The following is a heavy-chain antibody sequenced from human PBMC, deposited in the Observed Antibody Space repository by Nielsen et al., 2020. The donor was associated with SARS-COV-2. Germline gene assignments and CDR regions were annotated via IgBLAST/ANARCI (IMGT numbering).Heavy chain of an antibody. CDR2: IDWDDDK. CDR1: GFSLSTSGMC. Sequence: SGPTLVKPTQTLTLTCTFSGFSLSTSGMCVSWVRQPPGKALEWLARIDWDDDKYYSTSLKTRLTISKDTSKNQVVLTMTNMDPVDTATYYCARISEIGYCSSTSCYPKYFDLWGRGTLVTVSS. V-gene: IGHV2-70*11. J-gene: IGHJ2*01. D-gene: IGHD2-2*01. CDR3: ARISEIGYCSSTSCYPKYFDL.